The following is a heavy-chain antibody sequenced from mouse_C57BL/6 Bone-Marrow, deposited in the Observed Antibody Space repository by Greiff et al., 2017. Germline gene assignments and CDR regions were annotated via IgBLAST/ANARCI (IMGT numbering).Heavy chain of an antibody. V-gene: IGHV14-4*01. D-gene: IGHD2-3*01. CDR1: GFNIKDDY. Sequence: VQLKESGAELVRPGASVKLSCTASGFNIKDDYMHWVKQRPEQGLEWIGWIDPENGDTEYASKFQGKATITADTSSNTAYLQLSSLTSEDTAVXYCTTGLLLNWGQGTLVTGSA. J-gene: IGHJ3*01. CDR2: IDPENGDT. CDR3: TTGLLLN.